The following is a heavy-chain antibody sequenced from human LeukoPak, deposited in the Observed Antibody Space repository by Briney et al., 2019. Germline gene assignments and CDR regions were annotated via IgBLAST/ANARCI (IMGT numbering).Heavy chain of an antibody. V-gene: IGHV3-30*03. CDR3: ARAHLSSASTDYMTV. J-gene: IGHJ6*03. Sequence: GGSLRLSCAASGFTFNSYGMHWVRQVPGKGLEWVAVISYDGTNKYYADSVKGRFTISRDSSKNTLYLQMNSLRPEDTAVYYCARAHLSSASTDYMTVWGKGTTVTVSS. D-gene: IGHD6-6*01. CDR2: ISYDGTNK. CDR1: GFTFNSYG.